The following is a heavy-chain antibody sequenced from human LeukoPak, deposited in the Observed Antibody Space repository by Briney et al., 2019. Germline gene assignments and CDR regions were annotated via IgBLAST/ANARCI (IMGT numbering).Heavy chain of an antibody. Sequence: PSETLSLTCTVSGGSVSSYYWSWIRQPPGKGLEWIGYIYTSGSTNYNPSLKSRVTISVDTSKNQFSLKLSSVTAADTAVYYCARHGCATCPKSMWGQGTLVTVPS. CDR3: ARHGCATCPKSM. D-gene: IGHD3-10*01. CDR1: GGSVSSYY. V-gene: IGHV4-4*09. CDR2: IYTSGST. J-gene: IGHJ3*02.